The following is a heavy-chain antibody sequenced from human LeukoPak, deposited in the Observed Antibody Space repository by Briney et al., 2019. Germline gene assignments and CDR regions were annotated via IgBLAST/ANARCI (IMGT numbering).Heavy chain of an antibody. J-gene: IGHJ4*02. CDR1: RFTLIRYW. CDR2: INRNRSEK. D-gene: IGHD3-10*01. CDR3: ASLYGSGTGDY. V-gene: IGHV3-7*01. Sequence: GGALRLSCAASRFTLIRYWMNSVGQAPGRGLEWVANINRNRSEKYYVEFVKGRSTITRDNAKNSLFLKMNSVRAEDTYVYYCASLYGSGTGDYWGQGTLVTVYS.